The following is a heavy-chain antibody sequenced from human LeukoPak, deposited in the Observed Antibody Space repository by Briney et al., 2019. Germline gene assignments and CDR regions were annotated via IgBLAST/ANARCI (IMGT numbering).Heavy chain of an antibody. CDR3: ARDGYAYAPNWFDP. Sequence: SETLSLTCSVSGGSISSGSYYWSWIRQPAGKGLEWIGRIYTRGNTYYNPSLKSRVTISIDTSKNQFSLKLSSVTAADTAVYYCARDGYAYAPNWFDPWGQGTLVTVSS. CDR1: GGSISSGSYY. D-gene: IGHD5-18*01. CDR2: IYTRGNT. V-gene: IGHV4-61*02. J-gene: IGHJ5*02.